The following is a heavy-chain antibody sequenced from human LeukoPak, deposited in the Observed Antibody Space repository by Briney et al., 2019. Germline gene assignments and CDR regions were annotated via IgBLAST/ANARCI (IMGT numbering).Heavy chain of an antibody. CDR2: IYHNGTP. V-gene: IGHV4-4*02. D-gene: IGHD2-21*01. CDR1: VGSISSGNW. CDR3: ARLFNVDGVDY. J-gene: IGHJ4*02. Sequence: SETLSLTCAVSVGSISSGNWWSWVRQSPGKGLEWIGEIYHNGTPNYSPSLKSRVTISVDTSKNQLSLKLSSVTAADTAVYYCARLFNVDGVDYWGQGTLVTVSS.